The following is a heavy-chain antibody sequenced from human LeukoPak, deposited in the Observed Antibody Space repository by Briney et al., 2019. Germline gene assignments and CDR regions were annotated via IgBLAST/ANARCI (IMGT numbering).Heavy chain of an antibody. Sequence: SETLSLTCTISGGSVSDYYWSWIRQSPGKGLEWIGYIYYTGSTPYNPSLTSRVTISADTSKNQFSLKLSSVTAADTAVYYCASRKLGNDYWGQGTLVTVSS. CDR1: GGSVSDYY. CDR3: ASRKLGNDY. CDR2: IYYTGST. J-gene: IGHJ4*02. V-gene: IGHV4-59*02. D-gene: IGHD7-27*01.